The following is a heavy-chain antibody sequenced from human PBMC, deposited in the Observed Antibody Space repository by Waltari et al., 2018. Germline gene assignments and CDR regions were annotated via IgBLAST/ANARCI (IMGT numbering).Heavy chain of an antibody. V-gene: IGHV3-30*18. CDR3: AKDHGVEAPGMDV. Sequence: QVQLVESGGGVVQPGKSLRLSCADSGFTLRLFGMPWVRQAPGKGLEWVAVIAYDGIKTDYIDSVKGRFTISRDNSKNTLYLQMSSLRAQDSAVYYCAKDHGVEAPGMDVWGRGTTVSVS. CDR2: IAYDGIKT. J-gene: IGHJ6*02. CDR1: GFTLRLFG.